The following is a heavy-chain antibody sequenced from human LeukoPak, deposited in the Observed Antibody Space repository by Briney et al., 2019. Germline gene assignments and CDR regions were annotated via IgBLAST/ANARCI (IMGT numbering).Heavy chain of an antibody. J-gene: IGHJ4*02. CDR2: VSQTGSGKT. V-gene: IGHV4-34*01. Sequence: SQTLSLTCGVYGGSFSGYYWSWIRQPPGKGLEWIGEVSQTGSGKTNYNPSLKGRVTISVDTSKNQFALELTSVTAADTAVYYCARDRQQLGFDYWGQGTLVTVSS. CDR3: ARDRQQLGFDY. D-gene: IGHD6-13*01. CDR1: GGSFSGYY.